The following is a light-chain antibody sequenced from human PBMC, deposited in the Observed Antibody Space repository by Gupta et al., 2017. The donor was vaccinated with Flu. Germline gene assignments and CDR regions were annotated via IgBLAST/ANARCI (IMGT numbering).Light chain of an antibody. CDR3: CSYAGSSTYV. V-gene: IGLV2-23*01. CDR1: SSDVGSYTL. CDR2: EGS. J-gene: IGLJ1*01. Sequence: SITIACTGTSSDVGSYTLVSWYQQHPGKAPKLMIYEGSNRPSGVPNRFSGSKSGNTASLTISGLQAEDEADYYCCSYAGSSTYVFGTGTKVTVL.